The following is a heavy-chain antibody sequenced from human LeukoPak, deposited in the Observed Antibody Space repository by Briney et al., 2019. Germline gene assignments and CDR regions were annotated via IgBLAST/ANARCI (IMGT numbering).Heavy chain of an antibody. Sequence: GGSLRLSCAASGFTFSSYSMNRVRQAPGKGLEWVSSISTSSSYIYYADSLKGRFTISRDNAKNSLYLQMNSLRAEDTAVYYCAREKGIDCWGQGTLVTVSS. CDR3: AREKGIDC. CDR1: GFTFSSYS. V-gene: IGHV3-21*01. J-gene: IGHJ4*02. D-gene: IGHD2-15*01. CDR2: ISTSSSYI.